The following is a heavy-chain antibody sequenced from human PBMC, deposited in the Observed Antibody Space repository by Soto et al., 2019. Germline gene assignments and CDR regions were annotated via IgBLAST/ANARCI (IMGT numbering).Heavy chain of an antibody. V-gene: IGHV3-48*02. Sequence: GGSLRLSCAASGFTFSSYSMNWVRQAPGKGLEWVSYISSGSDTREYADSVKGRFTISRDNAKNSLYLQMNSLRDEDTAVYYCAREPRYCSGGSCYAGDYWGQGTLVTVSS. J-gene: IGHJ4*02. CDR3: AREPRYCSGGSCYAGDY. D-gene: IGHD2-15*01. CDR1: GFTFSSYS. CDR2: ISSGSDTR.